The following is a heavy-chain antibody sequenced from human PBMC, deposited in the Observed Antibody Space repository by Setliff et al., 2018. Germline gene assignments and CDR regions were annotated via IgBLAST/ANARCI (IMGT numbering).Heavy chain of an antibody. V-gene: IGHV4-34*01. CDR3: ARGPLGYCTNGVCRSTWFNY. CDR1: AGSFSGYF. Sequence: KPSETLSLTCAVYAGSFSGYFWSWIRQPPGKGLEWIGEINHSGSTNYNPSLKSRVTISVDTSKNQFSLKLSSVTAADTAVYYCARGPLGYCTNGVCRSTWFNYWGQGTLVTVSS. D-gene: IGHD2-8*01. J-gene: IGHJ4*02. CDR2: INHSGST.